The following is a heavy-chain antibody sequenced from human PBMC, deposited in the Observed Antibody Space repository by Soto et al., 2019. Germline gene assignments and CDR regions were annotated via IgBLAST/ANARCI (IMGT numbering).Heavy chain of an antibody. Sequence: SETLSLTCTVSGGSFSKSSYYWGWIRQPPGKGLEWIGNVHYSGRTYYNPSLKSRVTISVDTSTNQFSLRLNSVTAADTAVYFCASSKYDVVAGSVWFDPWGQGTLVTVSS. CDR2: VHYSGRT. J-gene: IGHJ5*02. CDR1: GGSFSKSSYY. CDR3: ASSKYDVVAGSVWFDP. V-gene: IGHV4-39*07. D-gene: IGHD2-21*01.